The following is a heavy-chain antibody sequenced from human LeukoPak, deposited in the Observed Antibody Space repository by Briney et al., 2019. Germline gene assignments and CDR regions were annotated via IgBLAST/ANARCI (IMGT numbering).Heavy chain of an antibody. J-gene: IGHJ4*02. Sequence: PGGSLRLSCAASGFTFSSYAMCWVRQAPGKGLEWVSAISGSGGSTYYADSVKGRFTISRDNSKNTLYLQMNSLRAEDTAVYYCAKGTSSYYYDSSGYRDYWGQGTLVTVSS. D-gene: IGHD3-22*01. CDR3: AKGTSSYYYDSSGYRDY. CDR2: ISGSGGST. CDR1: GFTFSSYA. V-gene: IGHV3-23*01.